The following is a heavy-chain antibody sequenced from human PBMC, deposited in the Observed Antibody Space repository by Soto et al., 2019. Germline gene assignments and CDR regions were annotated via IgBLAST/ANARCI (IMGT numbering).Heavy chain of an antibody. Sequence: LRLSCAASGFTFSDCAMNWVRQAQGKGLEWVSGISGSGVGTYYADSVKGRFTISRDNSKNTLYLQMNSLRAEDTALYYCAKDRGYYDSSGYYDDFDIWGQGTVVTVSS. CDR1: GFTFSDCA. D-gene: IGHD3-22*01. V-gene: IGHV3-23*01. J-gene: IGHJ3*02. CDR3: AKDRGYYDSSGYYDDFDI. CDR2: ISGSGVGT.